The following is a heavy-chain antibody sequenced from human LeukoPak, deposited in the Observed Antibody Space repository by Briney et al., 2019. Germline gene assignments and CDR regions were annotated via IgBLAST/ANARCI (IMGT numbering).Heavy chain of an antibody. J-gene: IGHJ2*01. CDR2: IYHSGST. Sequence: SETLSLTCAVSGGSISSSNWWSWVRQPPGKGLEWMGEIYHSGSTNYNPSLKSRVTISIDKSKNQFSLKLSSVTAADTAVYYCARDVRLVQYFDLWGRGTLVTVSS. CDR1: GGSISSSNW. CDR3: ARDVRLVQYFDL. D-gene: IGHD6-19*01. V-gene: IGHV4-4*02.